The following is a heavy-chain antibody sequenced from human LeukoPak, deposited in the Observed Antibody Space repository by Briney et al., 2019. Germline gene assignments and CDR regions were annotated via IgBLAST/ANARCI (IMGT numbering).Heavy chain of an antibody. J-gene: IGHJ1*01. CDR1: GFTFSSYE. Sequence: GRSLRLSCAASGFTFSSYEMNWVRQAPWKGLDWDSYISNSGTAIYYADSVKDRFTISRDNAKSSLYLQMNSLRAEATAAYYCARAGYSMDTEYFQHWGQGTLVTVSS. D-gene: IGHD5-18*01. CDR2: ISNSGTAI. V-gene: IGHV3-48*03. CDR3: ARAGYSMDTEYFQH.